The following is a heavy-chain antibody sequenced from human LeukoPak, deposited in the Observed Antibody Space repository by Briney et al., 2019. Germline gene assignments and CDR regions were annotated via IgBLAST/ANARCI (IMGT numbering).Heavy chain of an antibody. D-gene: IGHD3-10*01. CDR2: IYSDESTT. J-gene: IGHJ3*02. Sequence: PGGSLRLSCAASGFTFSSYSMNWVRQAPGKGLEWVSRIYSDESTTYYADSVKGRFTISRDNAKNTLYLQMNSLRAEDTAMYYCARVSGSRNYYFGAFDIWGQGTMVTVPS. CDR1: GFTFSSYS. V-gene: IGHV3-74*01. CDR3: ARVSGSRNYYFGAFDI.